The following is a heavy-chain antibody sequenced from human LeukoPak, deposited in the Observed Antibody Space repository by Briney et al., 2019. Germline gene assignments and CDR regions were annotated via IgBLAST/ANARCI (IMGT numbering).Heavy chain of an antibody. CDR2: INPNSGGT. CDR3: AREYKESYYYYYMDV. J-gene: IGHJ6*03. CDR1: GYTFTGYY. V-gene: IGHV1-2*02. D-gene: IGHD1-14*01. Sequence: ASVKVSCKASGYTFTGYYMHWVRQAPGQGLERMGWINPNSGGTQYAQKFQGRVTMTRDTSISTAYMELSRLRSDDTAVYYCAREYKESYYYYYMDVWGKGTTVTVSS.